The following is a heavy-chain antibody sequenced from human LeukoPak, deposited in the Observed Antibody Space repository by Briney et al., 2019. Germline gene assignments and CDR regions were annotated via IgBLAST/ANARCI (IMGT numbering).Heavy chain of an antibody. D-gene: IGHD3-10*01. CDR1: GGSISGSSYY. J-gene: IGHJ4*02. CDR3: ARVITMVRGVADY. CDR2: IYYSGST. V-gene: IGHV4-39*07. Sequence: SETLSLTCTVSGGSISGSSYYWGWIRQPPGKGLEWIGSIYYSGSTYYNPSLKSRVTISVDTSKNQFSLKLSSVTAADTAVYYCARVITMVRGVADYWGQGTLVTVSS.